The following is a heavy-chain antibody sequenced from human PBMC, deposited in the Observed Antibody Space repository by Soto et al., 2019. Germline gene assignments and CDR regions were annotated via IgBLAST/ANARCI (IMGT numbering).Heavy chain of an antibody. CDR2: ISSSSSYT. CDR3: ARAVSYYDGSGSYSLYFDY. CDR1: GFTFSDYY. V-gene: IGHV3-11*05. J-gene: IGHJ4*02. Sequence: GGSLRLSCAASGFTFSDYYMSWIRQAPGKGLAWVSYISSSSSYTNYADSVKGRFTISRDNAKNSLYLQMNSLRAEDTAVYYCARAVSYYDGSGSYSLYFDYWGQGTLVTVSS. D-gene: IGHD3-10*01.